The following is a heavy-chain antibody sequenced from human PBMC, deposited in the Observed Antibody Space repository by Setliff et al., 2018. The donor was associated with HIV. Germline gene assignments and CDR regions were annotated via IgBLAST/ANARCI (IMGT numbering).Heavy chain of an antibody. V-gene: IGHV4-30-4*01. Sequence: KSSETLSLTCTVSGGSISSGDYYWSWIRQPPGKGLEWIGYTYSSGSTYYNPSLKSRVTISVDTSMNHFSLNLNSVTAADTAVYYCARDNGSGSYFDYTTSYFDCWGQGTLVTVSS. D-gene: IGHD3-10*01. CDR3: ARDNGSGSYFDYTTSYFDC. J-gene: IGHJ4*02. CDR2: TYSSGST. CDR1: GGSISSGDYY.